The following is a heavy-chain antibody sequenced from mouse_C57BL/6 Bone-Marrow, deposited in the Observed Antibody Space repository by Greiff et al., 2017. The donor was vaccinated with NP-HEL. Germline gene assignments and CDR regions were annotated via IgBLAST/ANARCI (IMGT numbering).Heavy chain of an antibody. V-gene: IGHV1-54*01. CDR3: ARGVYDGYYVFAY. Sequence: QVQLQQSGAELVRPGTSVKVSCKASGYAFTNYLIEWVKQRPGQGLEWIGVINPGSGGTNYNEKFKGKATLTADKSSSTAYMQLSSLTSEDSAVYFCARGVYDGYYVFAYWGQGTLVTVSA. J-gene: IGHJ3*01. D-gene: IGHD2-3*01. CDR2: INPGSGGT. CDR1: GYAFTNYL.